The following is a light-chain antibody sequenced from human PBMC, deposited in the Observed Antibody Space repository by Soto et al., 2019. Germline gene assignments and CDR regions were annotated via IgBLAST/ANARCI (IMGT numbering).Light chain of an antibody. V-gene: IGLV4-60*03. CDR1: SGHSSYI. Sequence: VLTQSSSASASLGSSVKLTCTLSSGHSSYIIAWHQQQPGKAPRYLMKLEGSGSYNKGSGVPDRFSGSSSGADRYLTISNLQSEDEADYYCETWDSNALVFGGGTKVTVL. J-gene: IGLJ2*01. CDR3: ETWDSNALV. CDR2: LEGSGSY.